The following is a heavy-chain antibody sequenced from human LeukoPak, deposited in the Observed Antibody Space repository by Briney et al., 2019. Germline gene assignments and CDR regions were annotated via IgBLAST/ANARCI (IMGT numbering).Heavy chain of an antibody. CDR2: INHSGST. Sequence: SETLSLTCAVYGGSFSGYYWSWIRQPPGKGLEWIGEINHSGSTNYNPSLKSRVTISVDTAKNQSSLKLSSVTAAGTAVYYRARGTPPPTYYYDSSGYYYFDYWGQGTLVTVSS. CDR1: GGSFSGYY. J-gene: IGHJ4*02. V-gene: IGHV4-34*01. D-gene: IGHD3-22*01. CDR3: ARGTPPPTYYYDSSGYYYFDY.